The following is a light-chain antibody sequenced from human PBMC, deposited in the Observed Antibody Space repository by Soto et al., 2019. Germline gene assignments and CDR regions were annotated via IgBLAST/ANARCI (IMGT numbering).Light chain of an antibody. CDR1: QSFNSGY. V-gene: IGKV3-15*01. CDR3: QQYNNWPRTIT. J-gene: IGKJ5*01. CDR2: GAS. Sequence: EIVLTQSPGTLSLSPGERATLSCRSSQSFNSGYLVWYQQKPGQAPRLLIYGASTRATGIPARFSGSGSGTEFTLTISSLQSEDFAVYYCQQYNNWPRTITFGQGTRLEIK.